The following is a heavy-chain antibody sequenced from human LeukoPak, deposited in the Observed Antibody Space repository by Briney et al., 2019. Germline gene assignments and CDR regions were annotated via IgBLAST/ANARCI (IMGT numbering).Heavy chain of an antibody. Sequence: GGSLRLSCAASGFTVSSNYMSWVRQAPGKGLEWVSVIYSGGSTYYADSVKGRFTTSRDNSKNTLYLQMNSLRAEDTAVYYCARDETYYYDSSGLCDYWGQGTLVTVSS. V-gene: IGHV3-66*01. CDR1: GFTVSSNY. J-gene: IGHJ4*02. CDR2: IYSGGST. CDR3: ARDETYYYDSSGLCDY. D-gene: IGHD3-22*01.